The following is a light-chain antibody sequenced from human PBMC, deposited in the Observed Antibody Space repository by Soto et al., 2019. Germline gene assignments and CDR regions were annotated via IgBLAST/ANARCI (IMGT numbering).Light chain of an antibody. J-gene: IGLJ2*01. CDR3: QTWCSGILV. Sequence: QLVLTQSPSASASLGASVKLTCTLSSGHSNYAIAWHQQQSEKGPRYLMKLNSDGSHSKGDGIPDRFSGSSSGAERYLTISSLQSEDEADYYCQTWCSGILVFGGGTKLTVL. CDR1: SGHSNYA. V-gene: IGLV4-69*01. CDR2: LNSDGSH.